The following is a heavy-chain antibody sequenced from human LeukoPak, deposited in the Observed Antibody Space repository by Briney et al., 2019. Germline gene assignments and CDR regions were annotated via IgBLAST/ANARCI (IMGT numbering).Heavy chain of an antibody. V-gene: IGHV3-15*01. Sequence: SGGSLRLSCAASGFTFSSYAMSWVRQAPGKGLEWVGRIKSKTDGGTTDYAAPVKGRFTISRDDSKNTLYLQMNSLKTEDTAVYYCTAEYYYDSSGYYAPFDYWGQGTLVTVSS. CDR3: TAEYYYDSSGYYAPFDY. CDR2: IKSKTDGGTT. D-gene: IGHD3-22*01. CDR1: GFTFSSYA. J-gene: IGHJ4*02.